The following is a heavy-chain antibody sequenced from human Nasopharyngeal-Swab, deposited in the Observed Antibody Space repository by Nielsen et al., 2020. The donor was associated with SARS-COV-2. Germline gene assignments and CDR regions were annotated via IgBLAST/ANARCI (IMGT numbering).Heavy chain of an antibody. Sequence: SETLSLTCAVYGGSFSGYYWSWIRQPPGKGLEWIGEINHGGSTNYNPSLKSRVTMSVDTSKNQFSLKLSSVTAADTAIYYCARASIFGYYYYYMDVWDKGTTVTVSS. CDR2: INHGGST. D-gene: IGHD3-9*01. CDR1: GGSFSGYY. V-gene: IGHV4-34*01. CDR3: ARASIFGYYYYYMDV. J-gene: IGHJ6*03.